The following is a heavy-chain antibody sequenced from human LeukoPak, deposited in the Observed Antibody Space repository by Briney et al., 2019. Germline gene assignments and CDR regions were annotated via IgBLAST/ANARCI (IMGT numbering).Heavy chain of an antibody. CDR1: GYTFTNYG. CDR3: ARLSGYDEYPDY. CDR2: ISVYNGNT. J-gene: IGHJ4*02. V-gene: IGHV1-18*01. Sequence: ASVKVSCKASGYTFTNYGISWVRQAPGQGLEWMGWISVYNGNTNYAQKLQGRVTMTTDTSTSTAYMELRSLRSDDTAVYYCARLSGYDEYPDYWGQGTLVTVSS. D-gene: IGHD6-13*01.